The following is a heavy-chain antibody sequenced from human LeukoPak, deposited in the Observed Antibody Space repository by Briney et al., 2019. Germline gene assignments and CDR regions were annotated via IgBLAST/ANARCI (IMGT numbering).Heavy chain of an antibody. J-gene: IGHJ3*02. CDR2: IYYSGST. CDR3: ARERWRRFKMGTFDI. V-gene: IGHV4-30-4*01. Sequence: PSETLSLTCTVSGGSISSGDYYWSWIRQPPGKGLEWIGCIYYSGSTYYNPSLKSRVTISVDTSKNQFSLKLSSVTAADTAVYYCARERWRRFKMGTFDIWGQGTMVTVSS. D-gene: IGHD4-23*01. CDR1: GGSISSGDYY.